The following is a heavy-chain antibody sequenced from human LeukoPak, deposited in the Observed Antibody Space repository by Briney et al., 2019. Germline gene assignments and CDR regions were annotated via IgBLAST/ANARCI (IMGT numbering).Heavy chain of an antibody. J-gene: IGHJ4*02. CDR2: IYYSGST. CDR1: GGSISSNTYF. Sequence: SETLSLTCTVSGGSISSNTYFWGWIRQPPGKGLEWIGSIYYSGSTYYNPTLKSRVTISADTSKNQFSLKLSSVTAADTAVYYCARHDALYYYYGSGRVSYFDYWGQGTLVTVSS. D-gene: IGHD3-10*01. V-gene: IGHV4-39*01. CDR3: ARHDALYYYYGSGRVSYFDY.